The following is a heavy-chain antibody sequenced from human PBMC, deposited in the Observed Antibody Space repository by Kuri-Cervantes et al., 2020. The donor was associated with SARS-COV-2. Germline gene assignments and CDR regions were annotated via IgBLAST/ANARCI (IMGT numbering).Heavy chain of an antibody. CDR2: IRSKAYGGTT. CDR3: TRAAARYCSSTSCPGGY. D-gene: IGHD2-2*01. CDR1: GFTFGDYA. J-gene: IGHJ4*02. V-gene: IGHV3-49*04. Sequence: GESLKISCPASGFTFGDYAMSWVRQAPGKGLEWVGFIRSKAYGGTTEYAASVKGRFTISRDDSKSIAYLQMNSLKTEDTAVYYCTRAAARYCSSTSCPGGYWGQGTLVTVSS.